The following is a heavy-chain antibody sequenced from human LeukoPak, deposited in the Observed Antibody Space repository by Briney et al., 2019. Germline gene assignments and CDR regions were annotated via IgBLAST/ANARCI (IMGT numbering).Heavy chain of an antibody. CDR3: ARGMGFDP. V-gene: IGHV4-39*01. CDR2: IYYSGST. Sequence: PSETLSLTCTVSGGSISSSSYYWGWIRQPPGKGLEWIGSIYYSGSTYYNPFLKSRVTISVDTSKNQFSLKLSSVTAADTAVYYCARGMGFDPWGQGTLVTVSS. D-gene: IGHD5-24*01. CDR1: GGSISSSSYY. J-gene: IGHJ5*02.